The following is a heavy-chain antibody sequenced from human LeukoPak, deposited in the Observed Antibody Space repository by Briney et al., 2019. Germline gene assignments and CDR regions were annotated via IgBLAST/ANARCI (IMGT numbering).Heavy chain of an antibody. Sequence: PGGSLRLSCAASGFTFTSFEMNWVRQAPGKGLEWVSYISTSGSTIYYADSVEGRFTISRDNAKNSLYLQMNSLRAEDTAVYYCTRGKSTYHFDYWGQGTLVTVSS. CDR1: GFTFTSFE. CDR3: TRGKSTYHFDY. V-gene: IGHV3-48*03. J-gene: IGHJ4*02. CDR2: ISTSGSTI. D-gene: IGHD2/OR15-2a*01.